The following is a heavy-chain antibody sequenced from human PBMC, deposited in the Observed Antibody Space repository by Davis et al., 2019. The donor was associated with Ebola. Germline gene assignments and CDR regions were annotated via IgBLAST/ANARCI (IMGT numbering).Heavy chain of an antibody. CDR1: GYTFTGYY. J-gene: IGHJ4*02. Sequence: ASVKVSCKASGYTFTGYYMHWVRQAPGQELEWMGRINPNSGGTNYAQKFQGRVTMTRDTSISTAYMELRSLRSDDTAVYYCARESGITMVRGVIAHWGQGTLVTVSS. V-gene: IGHV1-2*06. D-gene: IGHD3-10*01. CDR2: INPNSGGT. CDR3: ARESGITMVRGVIAH.